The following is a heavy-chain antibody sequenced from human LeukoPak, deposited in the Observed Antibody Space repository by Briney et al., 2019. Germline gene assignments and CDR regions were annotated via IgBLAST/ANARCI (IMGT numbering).Heavy chain of an antibody. CDR1: GFIFSSYW. J-gene: IGHJ4*02. CDR3: ARVIYYYDSSGYYWRYYFDY. D-gene: IGHD3-22*01. Sequence: GGSLRLSCAASGFIFSSYWMSWVRQAPGKGLEWVANIKQDGSEKYYVDSVKGRFTISRDNAKNSLYLQMNSLRAEDTAVYYCARVIYYYDSSGYYWRYYFDYWGQGTLVTVSS. CDR2: IKQDGSEK. V-gene: IGHV3-7*01.